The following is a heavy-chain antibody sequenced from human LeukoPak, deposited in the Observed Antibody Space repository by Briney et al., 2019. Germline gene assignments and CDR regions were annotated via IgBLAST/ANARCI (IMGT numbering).Heavy chain of an antibody. CDR3: ARDWAPMVRGVIIGGY. Sequence: GGSLRLSCAASGFTFSSYGMHWVRQAPGKGLGWGAVIWYDGRNKYYADSVKGRFTISRDNSKNTLYLQMNSLRAEDTAVYDCARDWAPMVRGVIIGGYWGQGTLVTVSS. J-gene: IGHJ4*02. D-gene: IGHD3-10*01. V-gene: IGHV3-33*01. CDR1: GFTFSSYG. CDR2: IWYDGRNK.